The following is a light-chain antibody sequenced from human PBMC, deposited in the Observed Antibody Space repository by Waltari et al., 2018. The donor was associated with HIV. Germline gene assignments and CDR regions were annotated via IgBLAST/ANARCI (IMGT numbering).Light chain of an antibody. CDR2: DGS. J-gene: IGLJ3*02. V-gene: IGLV2-14*01. Sequence: QSALTQPASVSGSPGQSITISCTGTSSDIGTYNHVPWYQQHPGKAPKLMIYDGSNRPSGGSKRFSGSKSGNTASLTISGLQAEDEADYYCSSYTSSSTPVVFGGGTKLTVL. CDR1: SSDIGTYNH. CDR3: SSYTSSSTPVV.